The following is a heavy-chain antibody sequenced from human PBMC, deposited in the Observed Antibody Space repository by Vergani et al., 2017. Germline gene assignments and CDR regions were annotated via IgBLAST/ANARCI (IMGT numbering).Heavy chain of an antibody. J-gene: IGHJ5*02. Sequence: QVQLQQWGGGLLKPSETLSLTCVVNGGSFTSYHWTWIRQSPGEGLEWVGDIDHTGRPDYNPSLKSRLTISVDTSKNQFSLKLSSVTAADTAVYYCARDSGGYVWGSYEAWFDPWGQGTLVTVSS. CDR3: ARDSGGYVWGSYEAWFDP. CDR1: GGSFTSYH. V-gene: IGHV4-34*01. CDR2: IDHTGRP. D-gene: IGHD3-16*01.